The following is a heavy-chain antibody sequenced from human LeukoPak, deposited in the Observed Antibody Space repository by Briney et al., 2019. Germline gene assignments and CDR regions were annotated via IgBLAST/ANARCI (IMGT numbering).Heavy chain of an antibody. J-gene: IGHJ5*02. CDR1: GGSISSSSYY. Sequence: PSETLSLTCTVSGGSISSSSYYLGWIRQPPGKGLEWIGSIYYSGSTYYNPSLKSRVTISVDTSKNQFSLKLSSVTAADTAVYYCARLAVAGTRWFDPWGQGTLVTVSS. V-gene: IGHV4-39*01. CDR3: ARLAVAGTRWFDP. CDR2: IYYSGST. D-gene: IGHD6-19*01.